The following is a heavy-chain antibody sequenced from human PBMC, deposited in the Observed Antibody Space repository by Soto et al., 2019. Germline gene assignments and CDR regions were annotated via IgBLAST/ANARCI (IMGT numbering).Heavy chain of an antibody. CDR2: IYYSGST. Sequence: QVQLQESGPGLVKPSETLSLTCTVSGGSISSYYWSWIRQPPGKGLEWIGYIYYSGSTNYNPPLKSRVTISVDTSKHHFSLKLSSVTAADTAVYYCARGPNYYDSSGYLYWGQGTLVTVSS. V-gene: IGHV4-59*01. J-gene: IGHJ4*02. CDR1: GGSISSYY. CDR3: ARGPNYYDSSGYLY. D-gene: IGHD3-22*01.